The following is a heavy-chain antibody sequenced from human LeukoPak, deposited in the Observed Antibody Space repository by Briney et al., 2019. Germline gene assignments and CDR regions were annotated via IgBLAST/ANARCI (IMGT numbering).Heavy chain of an antibody. D-gene: IGHD3-10*01. J-gene: IGHJ4*02. CDR1: GGSFSGYY. CDR2: IKQDGTEK. Sequence: PSETLSLTCAVYGGSFSGYYWSWIRQAPGKGLEWVANIKQDGTEKYYVDSVKGRFTISRDNAKNSLYLQMNSLRAEDTAVYYCARGYGLDSWGQGTLVTVSS. V-gene: IGHV3-7*01. CDR3: ARGYGLDS.